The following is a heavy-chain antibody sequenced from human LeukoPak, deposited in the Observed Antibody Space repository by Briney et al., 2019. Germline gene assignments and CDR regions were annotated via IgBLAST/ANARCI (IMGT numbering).Heavy chain of an antibody. CDR1: GFHFKEHY. CDR2: ISSSGSTI. Sequence: GGSLRLPCGASGFHFKEHYMSWIPQAPGEGVEGVSYISSSGSTIYYADSVKGRFTISRDNAKNSLYLQMNSLRAEDTAVYYRARDRKQLAPFFDYWGQGTLVTVSS. CDR3: ARDRKQLAPFFDY. D-gene: IGHD6-6*01. V-gene: IGHV3-11*01. J-gene: IGHJ4*02.